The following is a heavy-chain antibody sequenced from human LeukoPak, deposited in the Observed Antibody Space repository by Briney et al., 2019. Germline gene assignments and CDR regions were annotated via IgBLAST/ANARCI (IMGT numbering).Heavy chain of an antibody. D-gene: IGHD3-9*01. CDR1: GCSIRPSDYY. V-gene: IGHV4-39*01. CDR2: IHYSGST. Sequence: SETLSLTCTVCGCSIRPSDYYWAWIRQPPGRGLEGIGTIHYSGSTFYKPPLKSRLSVYAATSRNQFYMKLSSVSAADTAVYYCARASGVLPSFEWANWFDTWGQGSLVTVSS. CDR3: ARASGVLPSFEWANWFDT. J-gene: IGHJ5*02.